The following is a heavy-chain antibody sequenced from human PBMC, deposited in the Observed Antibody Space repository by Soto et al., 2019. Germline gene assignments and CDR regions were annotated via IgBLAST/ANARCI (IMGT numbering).Heavy chain of an antibody. CDR1: GFTFNSYA. CDR3: ARDTTPLAAAGNFDY. J-gene: IGHJ4*02. V-gene: IGHV3-30-3*01. D-gene: IGHD6-13*01. CDR2: ISYDGSNK. Sequence: GGSLRLSCAASGFTFNSYAMHWVRQAPGKGLEWVAVISYDGSNKYDADSVKGRFTISRDNSKNTLYLQMNSLRAEDTAVYYCARDTTPLAAAGNFDYWGQGTLVTVSS.